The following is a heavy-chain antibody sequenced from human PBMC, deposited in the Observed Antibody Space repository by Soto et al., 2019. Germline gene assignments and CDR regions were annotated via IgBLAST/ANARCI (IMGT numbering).Heavy chain of an antibody. CDR3: ARGYSYTQPVFDY. V-gene: IGHV3-53*01. Sequence: EVQLVESGGGLIQPGGSLRLSCAASGFTVSNNYMTWVRQAPGKGLEWVSFIYSSGSTYYADSVKGRFTISRDNFKNPLYLQMNSLRAEDTAVYYCARGYSYTQPVFDYWGLGTPVTVSS. CDR1: GFTVSNNY. J-gene: IGHJ4*02. D-gene: IGHD5-18*01. CDR2: IYSSGST.